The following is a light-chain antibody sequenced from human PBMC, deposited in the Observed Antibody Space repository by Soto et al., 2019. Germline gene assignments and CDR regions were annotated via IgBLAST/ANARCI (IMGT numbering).Light chain of an antibody. J-gene: IGKJ1*01. V-gene: IGKV3-20*01. Sequence: ESVLPQSPGPLSVSPGERATLSCRASQSVSGSYLAWYQQKPGQAPRRLIYGASSRATGIPDRFSGSGSGTDFTLTISRLEPEDFAVYYCQHYGSSWTFGQGTEV. CDR1: QSVSGSY. CDR3: QHYGSSWT. CDR2: GAS.